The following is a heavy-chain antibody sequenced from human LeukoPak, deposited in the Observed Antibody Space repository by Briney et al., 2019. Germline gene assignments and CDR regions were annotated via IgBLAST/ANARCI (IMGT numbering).Heavy chain of an antibody. J-gene: IGHJ6*02. Sequence: PGGSLRLSCAASGFTVSSNYMSWVRQAPGKGLEWVSVTYSGGSTYYADSVKGRFTISRDNPKNTLYLQMNSLRAEDTAVYYCARDQRDWNYAYYYYGMDVWGQGTTVTVSS. CDR3: ARDQRDWNYAYYYYGMDV. CDR1: GFTVSSNY. D-gene: IGHD1-7*01. V-gene: IGHV3-66*01. CDR2: TYSGGST.